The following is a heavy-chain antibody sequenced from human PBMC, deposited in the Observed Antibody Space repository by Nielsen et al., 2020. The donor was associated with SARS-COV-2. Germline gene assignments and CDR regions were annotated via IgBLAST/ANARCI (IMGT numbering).Heavy chain of an antibody. CDR2: IIPIFDIV. V-gene: IGHV1-69*10. CDR1: GGTFSNYG. D-gene: IGHD2-21*02. J-gene: IGHJ4*02. CDR3: ARATYCGGDCYATDE. Sequence: SVKVSCKASGGTFSNYGFSWVRQAPGQGLEWMGGIIPIFDIVSYAQKLQGRVTITADKSTSTAYMELSSLRSEDTAVYYCARATYCGGDCYATDEWGQGTLVTVSS.